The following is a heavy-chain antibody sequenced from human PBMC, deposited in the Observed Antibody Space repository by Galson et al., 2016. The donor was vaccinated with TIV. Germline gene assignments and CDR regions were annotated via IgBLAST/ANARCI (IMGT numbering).Heavy chain of an antibody. J-gene: IGHJ3*02. V-gene: IGHV4-59*01. Sequence: SETLSLTCTVSGASISHYYSTCIRQPPGKGLEWIGYIFSTGNTDYNPPLKSRVAIPVDTSKNQFSLDLSSVTAADTAVYYCARVSVGAFDIWGQGTMVTVSS. CDR1: GASISHYY. CDR3: ARVSVGAFDI. CDR2: IFSTGNT.